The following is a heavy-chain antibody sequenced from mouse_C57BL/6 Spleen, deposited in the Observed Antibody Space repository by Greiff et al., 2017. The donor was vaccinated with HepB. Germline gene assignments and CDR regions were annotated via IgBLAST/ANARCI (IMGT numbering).Heavy chain of an antibody. D-gene: IGHD2-1*01. CDR3: ATTPYGNYLPSAMDD. CDR2: ISSGSSTI. CDR1: GFTFSDYG. V-gene: IGHV5-17*01. Sequence: EVQVVESGGGLVKPGGSLKLSCVASGFTFSDYGMHWVRLAPEKGLEWVAYISSGSSTIYYADTVKGRFTISRDNAKNTLFLQMTSLRSEDTAMYYCATTPYGNYLPSAMDDWGQGTSVTVSS. J-gene: IGHJ4*01.